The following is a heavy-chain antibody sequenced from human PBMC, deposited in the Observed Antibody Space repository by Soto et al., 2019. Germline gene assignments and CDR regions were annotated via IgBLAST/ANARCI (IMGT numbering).Heavy chain of an antibody. V-gene: IGHV1-69*13. CDR2: IIPIFGTA. J-gene: IGHJ5*02. D-gene: IGHD7-27*01. CDR1: GGTFSSYA. Sequence: SVKVSCKASGGTFSSYAISWVRQAPGQGLEWMGGIIPIFGTANYAQKFQGRVTITADESTSTAYMELSSLRSEDTAVYYCARDRDPATGDNWFDPWGQGTLVTVSS. CDR3: ARDRDPATGDNWFDP.